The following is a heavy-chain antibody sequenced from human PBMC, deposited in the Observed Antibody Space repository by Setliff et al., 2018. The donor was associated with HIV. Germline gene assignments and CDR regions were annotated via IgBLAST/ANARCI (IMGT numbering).Heavy chain of an antibody. V-gene: IGHV3-23*01. J-gene: IGHJ6*02. D-gene: IGHD1-26*01. Sequence: PSETLSLTCAASGFAFDNYCMTWVRQAPGKGLEWVSAIGGSTGSTYYADSVKGRFTISTDNSKNTLYLQMNSLRAEDTAVYYCAKPLTQWGVSPYHYAVDVWGQGTTVTVSS. CDR3: AKPLTQWGVSPYHYAVDV. CDR1: GFAFDNYC. CDR2: IGGSTGST.